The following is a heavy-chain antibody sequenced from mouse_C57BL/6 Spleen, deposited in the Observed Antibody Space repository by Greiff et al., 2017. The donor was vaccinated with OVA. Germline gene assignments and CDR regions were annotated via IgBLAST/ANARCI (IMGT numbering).Heavy chain of an antibody. CDR1: GFTFSDYG. CDR2: ISSGSSTI. CDR3: ARRDYGQFAY. D-gene: IGHD1-1*01. J-gene: IGHJ3*01. Sequence: EVMLVESGGGLVKPGGSLKLSCAASGFTFSDYGMHWVRQAPEKGLEWVAYISSGSSTIYYADTVKGLFTISRDNAKNTLFLQMTSLRSEDTAMYYCARRDYGQFAYWGQGTLVTVSA. V-gene: IGHV5-17*01.